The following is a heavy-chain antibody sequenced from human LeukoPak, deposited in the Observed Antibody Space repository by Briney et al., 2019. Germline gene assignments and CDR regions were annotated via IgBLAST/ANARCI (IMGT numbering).Heavy chain of an antibody. CDR2: INHSGST. CDR3: ARRPWYSSSSGRFDP. J-gene: IGHJ5*02. D-gene: IGHD6-6*01. V-gene: IGHV4-34*01. Sequence: RPSETLSLTCAVYGGSFSGYYWSWIRQPPGKGLEWIGEINHSGSTNYNPSLKSRVTISVDTSKNQFSLKLSSVTAADTAVYYCARRPWYSSSSGRFDPRGQGTLVTVSS. CDR1: GGSFSGYY.